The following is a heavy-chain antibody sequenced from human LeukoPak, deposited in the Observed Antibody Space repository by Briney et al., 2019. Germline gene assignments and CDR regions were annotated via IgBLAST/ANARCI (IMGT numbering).Heavy chain of an antibody. J-gene: IGHJ5*02. CDR3: ARMGSSGYYYYNWFDP. D-gene: IGHD3-22*01. V-gene: IGHV4-59*01. Sequence: SETLSLTCTGSGGTISSYYWSWIRQPPGKGLEWIGYIYYGGSTNYNPSLKSRVTISVDTSKNQFSLKLSSVTAADTAVYYCARMGSSGYYYYNWFDPWGQGTLVTVSS. CDR2: IYYGGST. CDR1: GGTISSYY.